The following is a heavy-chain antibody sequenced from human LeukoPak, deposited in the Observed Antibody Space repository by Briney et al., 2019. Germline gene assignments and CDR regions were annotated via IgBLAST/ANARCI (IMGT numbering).Heavy chain of an antibody. Sequence: TSETLSLTCAVYGGSFSGYYWSWIRQPPGKGLQWIGYMYYDENTSYNPSLKSRVTISLDRSKNQFSLKLSSVTAADTAVYYCARYSSSGYFVFDIWGQGTMVTVSS. CDR3: ARYSSSGYFVFDI. CDR1: GGSFSGYY. V-gene: IGHV4-59*01. D-gene: IGHD3-22*01. CDR2: MYYDENT. J-gene: IGHJ3*02.